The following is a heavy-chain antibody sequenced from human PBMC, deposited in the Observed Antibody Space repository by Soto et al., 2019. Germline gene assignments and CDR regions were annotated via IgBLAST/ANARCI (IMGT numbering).Heavy chain of an antibody. CDR2: ISYDGNNK. D-gene: IGHD4-17*01. CDR3: ARVRYGGYSYYFDY. CDR1: RFTFSSYG. J-gene: IGHJ4*02. V-gene: IGHV3-30*03. Sequence: GGSLRLSCAASRFTFSSYGMHWVRQAPGKGLEWVAVISYDGNNKNYADSVKGRFIISRDNSKDTLFLQMNSLRGDDTAIYYCARVRYGGYSYYFDYWGQGALVTVSS.